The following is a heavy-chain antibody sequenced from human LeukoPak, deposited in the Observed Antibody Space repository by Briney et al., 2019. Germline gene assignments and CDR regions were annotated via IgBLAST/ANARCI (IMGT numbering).Heavy chain of an antibody. CDR2: INHSGSA. CDR1: GGSFSGYY. V-gene: IGHV4-34*01. J-gene: IGHJ4*02. CDR3: ARGQGTVTTH. Sequence: PSETLSLTCAVSGGSFSGYYWTWIRQPPGKGLEWIGEINHSGSANYNPSLKSRATISLDTSKNQFSLKLSSVTAADTAVYYCARGQGTVTTHWGQGTLVTVSS. D-gene: IGHD4-17*01.